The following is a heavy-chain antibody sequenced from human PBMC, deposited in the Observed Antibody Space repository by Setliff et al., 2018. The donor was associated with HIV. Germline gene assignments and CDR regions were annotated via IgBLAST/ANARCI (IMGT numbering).Heavy chain of an antibody. CDR2: INHSGIT. Sequence: SETLSLTCAVYSESFSGYYWSWIRQPPGKGLEWIGEINHSGITIYSPSLQNRVTMSMETSKKQFSLKLTSVTAADTAVYYCARGQHSSTWGALFDYWGQGTLVTVSS. CDR1: SESFSGYY. CDR3: ARGQHSSTWGALFDY. J-gene: IGHJ4*02. D-gene: IGHD6-13*01. V-gene: IGHV4-34*01.